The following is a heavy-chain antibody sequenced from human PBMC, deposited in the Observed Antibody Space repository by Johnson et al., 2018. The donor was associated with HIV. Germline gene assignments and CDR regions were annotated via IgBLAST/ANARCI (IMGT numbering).Heavy chain of an antibody. CDR3: ARARYTSDWYLYDAFDL. CDR2: ISWDGGST. J-gene: IGHJ3*01. CDR1: GFTFDDYT. Sequence: VQLVESGGVVVQPGGSLRLSCAASGFTFDDYTMHWVRQAPGKGLEWVSLISWDGGSTYYADSVKGRFTISRDNSKNSLYLQMNSLRTEDMAVYHCARARYTSDWYLYDAFDLWGQGTMVTVSS. D-gene: IGHD6-13*01. V-gene: IGHV3-43*01.